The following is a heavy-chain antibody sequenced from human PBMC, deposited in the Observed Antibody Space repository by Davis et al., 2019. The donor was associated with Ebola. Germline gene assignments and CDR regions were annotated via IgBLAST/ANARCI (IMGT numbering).Heavy chain of an antibody. CDR2: IYHSGST. CDR1: GGSISSVGYS. V-gene: IGHV4-30-2*01. CDR3: ARGTIFGVVTPDV. D-gene: IGHD3-3*01. Sequence: SETLSLTCAVSGGSISSVGYSWSWIPQPPGKGLAWFGYIYHSGSTYYNPSLKSRVTISVDRSKNQFFLKLTSVTAADTAVYYCARGTIFGVVTPDVWGQGTTVTVSS. J-gene: IGHJ6*02.